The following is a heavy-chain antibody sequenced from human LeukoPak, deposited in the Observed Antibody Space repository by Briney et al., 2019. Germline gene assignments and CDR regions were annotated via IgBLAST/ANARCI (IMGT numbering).Heavy chain of an antibody. J-gene: IGHJ4*02. CDR2: IKSRSNGGTT. Sequence: PGGSMRLSCTVDGFIFSAAWMSWVRQAAGKGLEWVGRIKSRSNGGTTDYSAPVKARSTISRDDSKNTLYLEMDSLRTEDTAVYYCTSDLLGGYSIYFDYWGQGILVTVSS. D-gene: IGHD4-23*01. CDR3: TSDLLGGYSIYFDY. CDR1: GFIFSAAW. V-gene: IGHV3-15*01.